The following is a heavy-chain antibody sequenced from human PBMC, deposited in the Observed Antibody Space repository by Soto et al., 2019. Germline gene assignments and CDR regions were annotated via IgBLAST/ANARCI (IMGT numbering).Heavy chain of an antibody. Sequence: LSLTCTVSGGSISSYYWSWIRQPPGKGLEWIGYIYYSGSTNYNPSLKSRVTISVDTSKNQFSLKLSSVTAADTAVYYCARGYCSSTSCYYDYWGQGTLVTVSS. CDR2: IYYSGST. V-gene: IGHV4-59*01. CDR1: GGSISSYY. D-gene: IGHD2-2*01. CDR3: ARGYCSSTSCYYDY. J-gene: IGHJ4*02.